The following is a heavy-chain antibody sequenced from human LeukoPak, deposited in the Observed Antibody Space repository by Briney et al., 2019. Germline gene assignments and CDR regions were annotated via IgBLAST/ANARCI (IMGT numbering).Heavy chain of an antibody. CDR2: ISYDGSNK. J-gene: IGHJ5*02. CDR3: AKDGGSVLRYFDWSSLGYNWFDP. D-gene: IGHD3-9*01. Sequence: GGSLRLSCAASGFTFSSYGMHWVRQAPGKGLEWVAVISYDGSNKYYADSVKGRFTISRDNSKNTLYLQMNSLRAEDTAVYYCAKDGGSVLRYFDWSSLGYNWFDPWGQGTLVTVSS. CDR1: GFTFSSYG. V-gene: IGHV3-30*18.